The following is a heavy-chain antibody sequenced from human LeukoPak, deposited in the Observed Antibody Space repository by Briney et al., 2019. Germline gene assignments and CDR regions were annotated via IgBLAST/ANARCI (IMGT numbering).Heavy chain of an antibody. D-gene: IGHD3-22*01. CDR1: GGSISSYY. J-gene: IGHJ4*02. V-gene: IGHV4-59*12. Sequence: PSETLSLTCTVSGGSISSYYWSWIRQPPGKGLEWIGYIYYSGSTNYNPSLKSRVTISVDTSKNQFSLKLSSVTAADTAVYYCARGHGSSGYISYWGQGTLVTVSS. CDR2: IYYSGST. CDR3: ARGHGSSGYISY.